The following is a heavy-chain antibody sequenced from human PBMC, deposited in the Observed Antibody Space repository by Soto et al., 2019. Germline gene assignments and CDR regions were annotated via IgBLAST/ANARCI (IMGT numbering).Heavy chain of an antibody. Sequence: SQTLSLNCVISGDSVSSDITSWDWIRQSPSRGLEWLGRTYYRSKWFHDYAASVKSRITINPDTSKNQFSLELNSMTPEDTAVYYCARGNALDVWGQGTVVTVSS. D-gene: IGHD2-2*01. J-gene: IGHJ3*01. CDR1: GDSVSSDITS. CDR2: TYYRSKWFH. V-gene: IGHV6-1*01. CDR3: ARGNALDV.